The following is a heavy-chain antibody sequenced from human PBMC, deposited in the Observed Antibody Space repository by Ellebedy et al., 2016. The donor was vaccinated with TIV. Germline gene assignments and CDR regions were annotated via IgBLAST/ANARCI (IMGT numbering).Heavy chain of an antibody. CDR1: GFTFTTFW. J-gene: IGHJ4*02. CDR2: INSEGSRT. V-gene: IGHV3-74*01. D-gene: IGHD3-10*01. CDR3: ASRGVAVQGADY. Sequence: GESLKIPCAASGFTFTTFWMSWVRQAPGKGLVWVSLINSEGSRTTYADSVKGRFTISRNNAKNTLSMQMNSLRAEDTAVYYCASRGVAVQGADYWGQGTLVTVSS.